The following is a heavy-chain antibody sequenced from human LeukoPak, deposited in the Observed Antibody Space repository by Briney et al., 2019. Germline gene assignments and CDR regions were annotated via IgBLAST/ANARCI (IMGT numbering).Heavy chain of an antibody. CDR3: AKEGYYGSGSFPDY. J-gene: IGHJ4*02. V-gene: IGHV3-30*18. CDR1: GFTFSSYG. CDR2: ISYDGSNE. D-gene: IGHD3-10*01. Sequence: PGRSLRLSCAASGFTFSSYGVHCVRQAPGKGLEWVAVISYDGSNEYYADSVKGRFTISRDNSRNTLYLQMNSLRAEDTAVYYCAKEGYYGSGSFPDYWGQGTLVTVSS.